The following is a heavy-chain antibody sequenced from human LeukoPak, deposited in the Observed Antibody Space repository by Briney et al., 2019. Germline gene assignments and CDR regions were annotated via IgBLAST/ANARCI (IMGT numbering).Heavy chain of an antibody. V-gene: IGHV3-30-3*01. Sequence: PGGSLRLSCAASGFTFSSYAMHWVRQAPGKGLEWVAVISYDGSNKYYADSVQGRFTISRDNSKNTLYLQMNSLRAEDTAVYYCASTTGSSSWGQGTLVTVSS. J-gene: IGHJ4*02. CDR1: GFTFSSYA. D-gene: IGHD1-1*01. CDR3: ASTTGSSS. CDR2: ISYDGSNK.